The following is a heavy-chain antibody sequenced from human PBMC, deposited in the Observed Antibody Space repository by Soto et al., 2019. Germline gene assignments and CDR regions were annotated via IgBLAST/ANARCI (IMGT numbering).Heavy chain of an antibody. Sequence: QVQLVESGGGVVQPGRSLRLSCAASGFTLSAYSMHWVRQAPGKGLDWVAVMWYDGISQYYSDAVKGRFTVSRDTSSNTMDLQMDSLTTDDTAVYYCARGGSYYTRRGGDLDHWGQGTLVTVSS. CDR1: GFTLSAYS. D-gene: IGHD1-26*01. CDR2: MWYDGISQ. J-gene: IGHJ4*02. CDR3: ARGGSYYTRRGGDLDH. V-gene: IGHV3-33*01.